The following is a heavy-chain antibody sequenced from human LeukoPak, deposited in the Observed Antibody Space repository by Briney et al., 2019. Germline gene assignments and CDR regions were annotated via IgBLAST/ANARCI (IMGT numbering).Heavy chain of an antibody. D-gene: IGHD2-15*01. CDR1: GFTFSSYW. Sequence: GGSLRLSCAASGFTFSSYWMHWVRQAPGKGLVWVSRINSDGSSTSYADSVKGRFTISRDNAKNTLYLQMNSLRAEDTAVYYCARVRGRYCSGGSCYSVSYFDYWGQGTLVTVSS. CDR2: INSDGSST. J-gene: IGHJ4*02. CDR3: ARVRGRYCSGGSCYSVSYFDY. V-gene: IGHV3-74*01.